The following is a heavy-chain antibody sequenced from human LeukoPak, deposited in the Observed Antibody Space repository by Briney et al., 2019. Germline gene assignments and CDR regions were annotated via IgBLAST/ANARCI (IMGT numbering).Heavy chain of an antibody. CDR3: ARVVTYNYYYYMDV. V-gene: IGHV4-4*08. Sequence: SETLSLTCTVSGGSITSSFYWSWIRQSPGKGLEWIGYIYNSGGTKYNPSLKSRLTISVDTSKNQFSLKLSSVTAADTAVYYCARVVTYNYYYYMDVWGKGTTVTISS. D-gene: IGHD2-21*02. CDR1: GGSITSSFY. J-gene: IGHJ6*03. CDR2: IYNSGGT.